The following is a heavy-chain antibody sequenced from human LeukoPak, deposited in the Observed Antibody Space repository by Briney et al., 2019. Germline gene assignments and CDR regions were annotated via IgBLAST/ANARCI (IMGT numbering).Heavy chain of an antibody. CDR2: VIPILGTP. D-gene: IGHD3-16*01. V-gene: IGHV1-69*08. Sequence: SVKVSCKASGDTFSTYTVTWVRQDPGQGLEWMGGVIPILGTPNYAQKFQGRVTITADKSTTTVSIDLRSLRSDDTAVYYCARVERGGVLVVWGPGTLVIVSS. J-gene: IGHJ4*02. CDR3: ARVERGGVLVV. CDR1: GDTFSTYT.